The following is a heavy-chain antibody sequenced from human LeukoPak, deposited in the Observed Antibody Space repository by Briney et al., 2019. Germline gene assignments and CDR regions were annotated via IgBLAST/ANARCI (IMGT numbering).Heavy chain of an antibody. Sequence: SETLSLTCTVSGGSVSSGNYYWSWIRQPPGKGLEWIGYIYYSGSSNYNPSLKSRVTISADTSKNQFSLKLSSVTAADTAVYYCARGSGSYYNNWFDPWSQGTLVTVSS. CDR1: GGSVSSGNYY. V-gene: IGHV4-61*01. J-gene: IGHJ5*02. D-gene: IGHD1-26*01. CDR2: IYYSGSS. CDR3: ARGSGSYYNNWFDP.